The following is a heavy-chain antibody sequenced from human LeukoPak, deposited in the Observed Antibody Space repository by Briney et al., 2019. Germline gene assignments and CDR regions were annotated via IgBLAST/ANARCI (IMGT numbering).Heavy chain of an antibody. J-gene: IGHJ4*02. D-gene: IGHD6-13*01. Sequence: EWVSXXXGSGGSTYYADSVKGRFTISRDNSKNTLYLQMNSLRAEDTAVYYCAKKGRIAAAGNTGGYNYWGQGTLVTVSS. CDR3: AKKGRIAAAGNTGGYNY. CDR2: XXGSGGST. V-gene: IGHV3-23*01.